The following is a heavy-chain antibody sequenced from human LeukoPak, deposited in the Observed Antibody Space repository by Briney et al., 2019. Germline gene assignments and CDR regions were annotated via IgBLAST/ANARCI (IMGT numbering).Heavy chain of an antibody. D-gene: IGHD6-6*01. CDR2: IWYDGSNK. Sequence: GGSLRLSCAASGFTFSSYGMHWVRQAPGKGLEWVAVIWYDGSNKYYADSVKGRFTISRDNSKNTLYLQMNSLRAEDTAVYYCARDFPEYSSSLDYWGQGTLVTVSS. V-gene: IGHV3-33*01. J-gene: IGHJ4*02. CDR1: GFTFSSYG. CDR3: ARDFPEYSSSLDY.